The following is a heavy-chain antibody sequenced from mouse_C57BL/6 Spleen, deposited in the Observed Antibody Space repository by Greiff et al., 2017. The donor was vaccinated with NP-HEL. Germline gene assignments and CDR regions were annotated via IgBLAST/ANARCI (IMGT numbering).Heavy chain of an antibody. Sequence: VQLQQSGAELVRPGASVKLSCTASGFNIKDDYMHWVKQRPEQGLEWIGWIDPENGDTEYASKFQGKATITAAPSSNTAYLQLSSLTSEDTAVYYCTTYSSGYWYFDVWGTGTTVTVSS. J-gene: IGHJ1*03. CDR2: IDPENGDT. V-gene: IGHV14-4*01. CDR3: TTYSSGYWYFDV. CDR1: GFNIKDDY. D-gene: IGHD3-2*02.